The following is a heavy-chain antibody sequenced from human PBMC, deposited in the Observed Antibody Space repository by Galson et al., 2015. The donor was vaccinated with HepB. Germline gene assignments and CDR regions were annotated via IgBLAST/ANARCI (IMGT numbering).Heavy chain of an antibody. Sequence: TLSLTCAVYGGSFTTFYWSWVRQAPGKGLEWIAEISDSGSTNYNPSLKSRVTILLDTSKNQFSLKLNSVTAADAAVYYCARGGTVRYGFNYFDPWGRGTLATVSS. CDR2: ISDSGST. D-gene: IGHD5-24*01. V-gene: IGHV4-34*01. CDR3: ARGGTVRYGFNYFDP. J-gene: IGHJ5*02. CDR1: GGSFTTFY.